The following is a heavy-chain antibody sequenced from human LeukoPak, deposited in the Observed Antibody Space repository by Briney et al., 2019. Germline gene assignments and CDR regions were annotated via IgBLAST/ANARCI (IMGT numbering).Heavy chain of an antibody. CDR1: GFTFSSFA. CDR3: AKDRDITIFGVVSLFDY. V-gene: IGHV3-23*01. D-gene: IGHD3-3*01. CDR2: ISGSGAGT. J-gene: IGHJ4*02. Sequence: GGSLRLSCAASGFTFSSFAMSWVRQAPGKGLDWVSSISGSGAGTYYADSVKGRFTISRDNSKNTLYLQMNSLRAEDTAVYYCAKDRDITIFGVVSLFDYWGQGTLVTVSS.